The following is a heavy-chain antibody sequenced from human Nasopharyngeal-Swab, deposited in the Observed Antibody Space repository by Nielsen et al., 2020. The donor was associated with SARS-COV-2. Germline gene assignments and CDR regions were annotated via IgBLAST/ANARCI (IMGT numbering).Heavy chain of an antibody. Sequence: GGSLRLSCAASGFTFSDYYMSWIRQAPGKGLEWVSAISGSGGSTYYADSVKGRFTISRDNSKNTLYLQMNSLRAEDTAVYYCAKTADVLRFLEWLLHYYYGMDVWGQGTTVTVSS. J-gene: IGHJ6*02. CDR1: GFTFSDYY. CDR3: AKTADVLRFLEWLLHYYYGMDV. CDR2: ISGSGGST. V-gene: IGHV3-23*01. D-gene: IGHD3-3*01.